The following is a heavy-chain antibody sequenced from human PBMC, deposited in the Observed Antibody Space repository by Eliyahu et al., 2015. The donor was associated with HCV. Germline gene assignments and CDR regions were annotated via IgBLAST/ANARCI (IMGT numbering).Heavy chain of an antibody. J-gene: IGHJ4*02. V-gene: IGHV3-74*01. D-gene: IGHD3-22*01. CDR1: GFTFSSYW. Sequence: EVQLVESGGGLVQPGGSLRLSCAASGFTFSSYWMHWVRQAPGKGLVWVSRINSDGSSTSYADSVKGRFTISRDNAKNTLYLQMNSLRAEDTAVYYCARDRAYYYDSSGYSLGYWGQGTLVTVSS. CDR3: ARDRAYYYDSSGYSLGY. CDR2: INSDGSST.